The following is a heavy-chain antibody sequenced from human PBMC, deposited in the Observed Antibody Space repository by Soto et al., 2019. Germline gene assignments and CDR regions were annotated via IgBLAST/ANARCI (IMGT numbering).Heavy chain of an antibody. V-gene: IGHV1-3*01. J-gene: IGHJ4*02. CDR3: ARLKRCSGGSCYSTPFDY. D-gene: IGHD2-15*01. CDR1: GYTFTSYA. Sequence: ASVKVSCKASGYTFTSYAMHWVRQAPGQRLEWMGWINAGNGNTKYSQKFQGRVTITRDTSASTAYMELSSLRSEDTAVYYCARLKRCSGGSCYSTPFDYWGQGTLVTVSS. CDR2: INAGNGNT.